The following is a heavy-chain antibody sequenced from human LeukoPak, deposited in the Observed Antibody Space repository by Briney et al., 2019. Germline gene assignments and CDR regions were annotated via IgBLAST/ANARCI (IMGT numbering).Heavy chain of an antibody. J-gene: IGHJ4*02. V-gene: IGHV3-7*01. CDR1: GFTFSNYW. D-gene: IGHD6-13*01. CDR2: INQDGSEE. CDR3: AREGGLQLGFAWSRYFDS. Sequence: GGSLRLSCAASGFTFSNYWMTWVRQAPGKGLEWVAHINQDGSEEHYMDSVKARFTISRDNAKNSLYLQMNSLRAEDTAVYYCAREGGLQLGFAWSRYFDSWGQGTLVTVSS.